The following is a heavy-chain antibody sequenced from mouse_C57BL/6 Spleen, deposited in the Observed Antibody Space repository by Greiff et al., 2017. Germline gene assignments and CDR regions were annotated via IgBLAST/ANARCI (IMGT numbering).Heavy chain of an antibody. CDR2: ISDGGSYT. Sequence: EVQRVESGGGLVKPGGSLKLSCAASGFTFSSYAMSWVRQTPDKRLEWVATISDGGSYTYYPDNLKGRFTISRDNAKNNLYLQMSHLKSEDTAVYCCARENYSGGYAYWGQGTLVTVSA. CDR3: ARENYSGGYAY. V-gene: IGHV5-4*01. D-gene: IGHD2-12*01. J-gene: IGHJ3*01. CDR1: GFTFSSYA.